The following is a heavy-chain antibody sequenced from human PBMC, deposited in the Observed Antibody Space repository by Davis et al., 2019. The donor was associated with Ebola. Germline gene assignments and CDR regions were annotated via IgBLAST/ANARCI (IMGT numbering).Heavy chain of an antibody. Sequence: SETLSLSCTVSGGSISSSSYYWGWIRQPPGKGLEWIGSIYYSGSTYYNPSLKSRVTISVDTSKNQFSLKLSSVTAADTAVYYCARVRDIVVVPAAISGWFDPWGQGTLVTVSS. CDR1: GGSISSSSYY. CDR3: ARVRDIVVVPAAISGWFDP. J-gene: IGHJ5*02. D-gene: IGHD2-2*02. CDR2: IYYSGST. V-gene: IGHV4-39*01.